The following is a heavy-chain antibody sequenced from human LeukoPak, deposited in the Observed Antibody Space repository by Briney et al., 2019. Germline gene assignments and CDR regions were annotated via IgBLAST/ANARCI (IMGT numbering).Heavy chain of an antibody. J-gene: IGHJ4*02. CDR3: VIDIRSYYDFWSGSNGGY. V-gene: IGHV3-11*04. CDR2: ISSSGSTI. Sequence: GGSLRLSCAASGFTFSDYYMSWIRQAPGEGLEWVSYISSSGSTIYYADSVKGRFTISRDNAKNSLYLQMNSPRAEDTAVYYCVIDIRSYYDFWSGSNGGYWGQGTLVTVSS. D-gene: IGHD3-3*01. CDR1: GFTFSDYY.